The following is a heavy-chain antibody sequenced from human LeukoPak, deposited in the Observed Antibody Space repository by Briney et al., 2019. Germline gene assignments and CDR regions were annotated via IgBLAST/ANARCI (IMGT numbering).Heavy chain of an antibody. J-gene: IGHJ4*02. V-gene: IGHV3-21*01. CDR3: ARENDTASFDY. CDR1: GFTFSSCS. D-gene: IGHD5-18*01. CDR2: ISSSSSYI. Sequence: GGSLRLSCAASGFTFSSCSMNWVRQAPGKGLEWVSSISSSSSYIYYADSVKGRFTISRDNAKNSLYLQMNSLRAEDTAVYYCARENDTASFDYWGQGTLVTVSS.